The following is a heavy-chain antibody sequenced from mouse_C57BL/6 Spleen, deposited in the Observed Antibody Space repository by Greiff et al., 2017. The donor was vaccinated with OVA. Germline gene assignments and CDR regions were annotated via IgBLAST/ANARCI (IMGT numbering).Heavy chain of an antibody. D-gene: IGHD1-1*01. CDR2: IYPGSGNT. CDR3: AREGDNYYGSSFYYAMDY. Sequence: QVQLQQSGAELVRPGASVKLSCKASGYTFTDYYINWVKQRPGQGLEWIARIYPGSGNTYYNEKFKGKATLTAEKSSSTAYMQLSSLTSEDSAVYFCAREGDNYYGSSFYYAMDYWGQGTSVTVSS. V-gene: IGHV1-76*01. J-gene: IGHJ4*01. CDR1: GYTFTDYY.